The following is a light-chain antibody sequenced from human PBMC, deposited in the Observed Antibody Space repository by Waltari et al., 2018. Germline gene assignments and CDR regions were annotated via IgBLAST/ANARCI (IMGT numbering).Light chain of an antibody. CDR3: SSYAANNNFDVI. CDR1: SSDIGGYKY. V-gene: IGLV2-8*01. Sequence: QSALTQPPSASGSPGQSVTISCTGTSSDIGGYKYVSWSQHHPGKAPKLIIFEINKRPSGVPDRFSGSKSGNTASLTVSGLQAEDEADYYCSSYAANNNFDVIFGGGTKLSVL. CDR2: EIN. J-gene: IGLJ2*01.